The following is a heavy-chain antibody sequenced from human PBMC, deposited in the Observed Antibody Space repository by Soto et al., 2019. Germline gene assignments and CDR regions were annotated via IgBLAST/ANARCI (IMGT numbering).Heavy chain of an antibody. CDR1: GFTFSNGW. CDR2: IKTNIDDGRI. CDR3: TTNSVTDFYYYGMEV. J-gene: IGHJ6*02. Sequence: GGSLRLSCEGSGFTFSNGWMTWVRQAPGKGLEWVGRIKTNIDDGRIDYAAPVKGRFTISRDDSKNTLYLQMNSLKTEDTGVYYCTTNSVTDFYYYGMEVWGLGTTVTVSS. V-gene: IGHV3-15*01.